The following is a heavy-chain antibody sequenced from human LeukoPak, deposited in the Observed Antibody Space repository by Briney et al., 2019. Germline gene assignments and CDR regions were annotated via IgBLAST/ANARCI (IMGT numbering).Heavy chain of an antibody. D-gene: IGHD3-22*01. Sequence: SETLSLTCAVYGGSFSGYYWSWIRQPPGKGLEWIGEINHSGSTNYNPSLKSRVTISVDTSKNQFSLKLSSVTAADTAVYYCARVLGTMIVVALRNGGAFDIWGQGTMVTVFS. V-gene: IGHV4-34*01. CDR3: ARVLGTMIVVALRNGGAFDI. J-gene: IGHJ3*02. CDR1: GGSFSGYY. CDR2: INHSGST.